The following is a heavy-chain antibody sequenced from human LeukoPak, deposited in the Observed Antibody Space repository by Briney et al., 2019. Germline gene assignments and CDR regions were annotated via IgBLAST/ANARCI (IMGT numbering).Heavy chain of an antibody. CDR1: GGSFSGYY. D-gene: IGHD2-15*01. J-gene: IGHJ6*03. CDR3: ARGEDFAYYYYYMDV. V-gene: IGHV4-34*01. Sequence: SETLSLTCAVYGGSFSGYYWSWIRQPPGKGLEWIGEINHSGSTNYNPSLKSRVTISVDTSRNQFSLKLSSVTAADTAVYYCARGEDFAYYYYYMDVWGKGTTVTVSS. CDR2: INHSGST.